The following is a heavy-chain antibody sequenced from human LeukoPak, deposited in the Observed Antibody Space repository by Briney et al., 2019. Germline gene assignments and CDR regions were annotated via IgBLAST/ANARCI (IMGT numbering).Heavy chain of an antibody. CDR1: GFTFSSYG. CDR3: AKDGWLAAEYYFDY. J-gene: IGHJ4*02. Sequence: PGRSLRLSCAASGFTFSSYGMHWVRQAPGKGLEWVAVISYDGGNKYYADSVKGRFTISRDNSKNTLYLQMNSLRAEDTAVYYCAKDGWLAAEYYFDYWGQGTLVTVSS. CDR2: ISYDGGNK. D-gene: IGHD6-19*01. V-gene: IGHV3-30*18.